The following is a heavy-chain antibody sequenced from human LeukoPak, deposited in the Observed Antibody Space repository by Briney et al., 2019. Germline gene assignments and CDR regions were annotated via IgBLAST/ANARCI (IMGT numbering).Heavy chain of an antibody. CDR3: ARHLGY. V-gene: IGHV4-38-2*01. D-gene: IGHD3-16*01. CDR1: GYSISSGYY. J-gene: IGHJ4*02. CDR2: IYHSGST. Sequence: SETLSLTCAVSGYSISSGYYWGWIRQPPGKGLEWIGSIYHSGSTYYNPSLKSRVTISVDTSKNQFSLKLSSVTAADTAVYYCARHLGYWGQGTLVTVSS.